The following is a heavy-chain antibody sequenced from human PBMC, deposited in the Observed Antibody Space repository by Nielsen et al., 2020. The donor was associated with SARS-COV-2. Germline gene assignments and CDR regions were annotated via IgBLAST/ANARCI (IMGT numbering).Heavy chain of an antibody. Sequence: GGSLRLSCAASGFTFSTYGMHWVRQAPGKGLEWVAVISDDGSNKYYADSVKGRFTISRDNSKNTLYLQMNSLRAEDTAVYYCAREHPDGNWFDPWGQGTLVTVSS. CDR3: AREHPDGNWFDP. D-gene: IGHD5-24*01. V-gene: IGHV3-30*03. J-gene: IGHJ5*02. CDR2: ISDDGSNK. CDR1: GFTFSTYG.